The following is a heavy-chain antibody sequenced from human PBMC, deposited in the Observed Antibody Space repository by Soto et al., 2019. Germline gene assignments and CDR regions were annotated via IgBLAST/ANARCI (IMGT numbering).Heavy chain of an antibody. Sequence: QVQLVESGGGVVQPGRSLRLSCAASGFTFNSYGMHWVRQAPGKGLEWVAVISYDGYNKYYADTVKGRFTISRDNSKNTLDLQVHSLTAEETAVYYCAKDPLGPSKSVWYGMDVWGQGTTVTVSS. CDR2: ISYDGYNK. CDR1: GFTFNSYG. CDR3: AKDPLGPSKSVWYGMDV. J-gene: IGHJ6*02. V-gene: IGHV3-30*18. D-gene: IGHD2-8*01.